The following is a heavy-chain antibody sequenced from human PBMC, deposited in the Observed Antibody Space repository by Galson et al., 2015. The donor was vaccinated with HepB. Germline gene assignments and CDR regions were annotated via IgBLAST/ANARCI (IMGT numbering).Heavy chain of an antibody. D-gene: IGHD5-18*01. CDR2: IDPSDSYT. CDR1: GYSFTSYW. V-gene: IGHV5-10-1*01. J-gene: IGHJ4*02. Sequence: QSGAEVKKPGESLRISRKGSGYSFTSYWISWVRQMPGKGLEWMGRIDPSDSYTNYSPSFQGHVTISADKSISTAYLQWSSLKASDTAMYYCARQLDVDTPMDYWGQGTLVTVSS. CDR3: ARQLDVDTPMDY.